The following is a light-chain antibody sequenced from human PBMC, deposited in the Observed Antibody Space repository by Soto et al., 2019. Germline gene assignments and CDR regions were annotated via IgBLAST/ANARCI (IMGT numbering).Light chain of an antibody. CDR2: EVS. CDR3: SSYAGSNNWV. V-gene: IGLV2-8*01. Sequence: QSVLTQPPSASGSPGQSVTISCTGTSSDVGGYNYVSWYQQHPGKAPKLMIYEVSKRPSGVPDRFSGSKSGNTASLTVSWLHAEDEADYYCSSYAGSNNWVFGGGTKVTVL. CDR1: SSDVGGYNY. J-gene: IGLJ2*01.